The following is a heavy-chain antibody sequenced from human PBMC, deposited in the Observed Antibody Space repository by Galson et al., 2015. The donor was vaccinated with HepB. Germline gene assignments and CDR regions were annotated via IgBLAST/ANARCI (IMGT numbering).Heavy chain of an antibody. Sequence: SLRLSCAASGFTFSSYWMSWVRQAPGKGLEWVANIKQNGSEKYYVDSVKGRFTISRDNAKNSLYLQMNSLRAEDTAVYYCARDDIVVEPAAYYYYCMDVWGQGTTVTVSS. CDR2: IKQNGSEK. D-gene: IGHD2-2*01. V-gene: IGHV3-7*03. CDR3: ARDDIVVEPAAYYYYCMDV. CDR1: GFTFSSYW. J-gene: IGHJ6*02.